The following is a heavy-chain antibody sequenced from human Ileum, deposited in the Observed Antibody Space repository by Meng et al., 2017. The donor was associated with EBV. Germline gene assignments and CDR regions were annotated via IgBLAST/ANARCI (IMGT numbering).Heavy chain of an antibody. CDR3: AGDPHSGSPH. CDR2: MSYSGST. D-gene: IGHD1-26*01. Sequence: QGQRQESGPGVVKPPGTLSLACTVSGGSVSSAHSFWTWIRQPPGKGLEWIGYMSYSGSTNYGPPLESRVTISVDTSKNQFSLKLSSVTAADTAVYYCAGDPHSGSPHWGQGTLVTVSS. CDR1: GGSVSSAHSF. J-gene: IGHJ4*02. V-gene: IGHV4-61*01.